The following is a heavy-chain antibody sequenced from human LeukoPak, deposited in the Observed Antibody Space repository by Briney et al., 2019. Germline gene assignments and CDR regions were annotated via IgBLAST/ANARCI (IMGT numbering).Heavy chain of an antibody. CDR2: VSGSAGTT. Sequence: PGGSLRLSCAASGFTFSSYAMSWVRQARGKGLEWVSAVSGSAGTTYYADSVKGRFTISRDSSKNTLYLQMNSLRAEDTALYYCARTPLVRYFDSWGQGTLVTVSS. CDR3: ARTPLVRYFDS. V-gene: IGHV3-23*01. CDR1: GFTFSSYA. J-gene: IGHJ4*02. D-gene: IGHD2-2*01.